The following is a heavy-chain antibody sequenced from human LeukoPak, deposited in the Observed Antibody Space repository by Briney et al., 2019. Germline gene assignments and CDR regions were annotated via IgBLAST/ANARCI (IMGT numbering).Heavy chain of an antibody. CDR3: TRRPRATGYYMDV. CDR1: GYSFTSYW. Sequence: GESLKISCKGSGYSFTSYWIGWVRQMPGKGLEWMGIIYPGDSDTRYSPSFQGQVTISADKSISTAYLQWSSLKASGIAMYYCTRRPRATGYYMDVWGKGTTVTVSS. V-gene: IGHV5-51*01. J-gene: IGHJ6*03. CDR2: IYPGDSDT.